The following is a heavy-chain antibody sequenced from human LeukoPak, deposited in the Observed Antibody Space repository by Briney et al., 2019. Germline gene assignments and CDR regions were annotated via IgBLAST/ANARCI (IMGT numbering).Heavy chain of an antibody. J-gene: IGHJ5*02. CDR3: ARDPGCSSTSCYIYWFDP. Sequence: PGGSLRLSWAASGFTFSSYSMNWVRQAPGKGLEWVSSISSSSSYIYYADSVKGRFTISRDNAKNSLYLQMNSLRAEDTAVYYCARDPGCSSTSCYIYWFDPWGQGTLVTVSS. CDR2: ISSSSSYI. V-gene: IGHV3-21*01. CDR1: GFTFSSYS. D-gene: IGHD2-2*02.